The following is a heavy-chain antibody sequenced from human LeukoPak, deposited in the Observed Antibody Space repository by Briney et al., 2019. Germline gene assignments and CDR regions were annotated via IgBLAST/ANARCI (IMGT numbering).Heavy chain of an antibody. CDR3: AKALRFLEWPIDY. CDR2: ISGSGGST. J-gene: IGHJ4*02. D-gene: IGHD3-3*01. Sequence: AGGSLRLSCAASGFTFSSYAMSWVRQAPGKGLEWVSAISGSGGSTYYADSVKGRFTISRDNSKNTLYLQMNSLRAENTAVYYCAKALRFLEWPIDYWGQGTLVTVSS. CDR1: GFTFSSYA. V-gene: IGHV3-23*01.